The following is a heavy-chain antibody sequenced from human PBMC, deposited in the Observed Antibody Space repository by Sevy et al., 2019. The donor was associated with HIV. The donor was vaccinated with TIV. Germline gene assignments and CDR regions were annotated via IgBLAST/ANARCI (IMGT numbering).Heavy chain of an antibody. V-gene: IGHV3-7*01. CDR1: GFTFSNYW. D-gene: IGHD3-16*01. Sequence: GGSLRLSCAASGFTFSNYWMSWVRQAPGKGLEWVAKIKVDGSEDQCVDSVKGRFTISRDNAKNSLYLQMNSLRAEDTAVYYCASGSRLTDVWGKGTTVTVSS. J-gene: IGHJ6*04. CDR3: ASGSRLTDV. CDR2: IKVDGSED.